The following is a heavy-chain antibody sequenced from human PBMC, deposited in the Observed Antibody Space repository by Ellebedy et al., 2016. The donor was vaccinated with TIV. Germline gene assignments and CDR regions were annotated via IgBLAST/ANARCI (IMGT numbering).Heavy chain of an antibody. V-gene: IGHV3-33*06. D-gene: IGHD2-21*01. CDR3: AKDQKAYGTHYYYYGMDV. CDR1: GFTFSSYA. Sequence: PGGSLRLSCAASGFTFSSYAMSWVRQAPGKGLEWVAVIWYDGSNKYYADSVKGRFTISRDNSKNTLYLQMNSLRAEDTAVYYCAKDQKAYGTHYYYYGMDVWGQGTTVTVSS. CDR2: IWYDGSNK. J-gene: IGHJ6*02.